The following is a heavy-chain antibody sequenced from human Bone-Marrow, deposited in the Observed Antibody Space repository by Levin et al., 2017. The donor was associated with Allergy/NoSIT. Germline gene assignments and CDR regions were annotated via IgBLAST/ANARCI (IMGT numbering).Heavy chain of an antibody. J-gene: IGHJ4*02. CDR2: ISYDGSNK. Sequence: GGSLRLSCAASGFTFSSYGMHWVRQAPGKGLEWVAVISYDGSNKYYADSVKGRFTISRDNSKNTLYLQMNSLRAEDTAVYYCAKSTDELDYWGQGTLVTVSS. CDR3: AKSTDELDY. V-gene: IGHV3-30*18. CDR1: GFTFSSYG.